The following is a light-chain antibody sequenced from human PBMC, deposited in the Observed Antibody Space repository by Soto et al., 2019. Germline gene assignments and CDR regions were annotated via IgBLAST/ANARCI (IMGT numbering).Light chain of an antibody. CDR1: QSISSW. V-gene: IGKV1-5*01. CDR2: DAS. CDR3: QQYNSYSWGFT. Sequence: DIQMTQSPSTLSASVGDRVTITCRASQSISSWLAWYQQKPGKAPKLLIYDASSLESEVPSRFSGSGSGTEFTLTISSLQPDDFATYYCQQYNSYSWGFTFGPGTKVDIK. J-gene: IGKJ3*01.